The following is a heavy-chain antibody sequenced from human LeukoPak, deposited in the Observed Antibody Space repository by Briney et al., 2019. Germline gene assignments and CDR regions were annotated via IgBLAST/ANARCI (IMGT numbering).Heavy chain of an antibody. CDR1: GFTFSSYA. Sequence: GGSLRLSCAASGFTFSSYAMSWVRQAPGRGLEWVSTIGVIGGNTYYADSVKGRFTISRDDSRNTLYLHMNSLRAEDTALYYCAKDSAIVPAAPYGMDVWGQGTTVTVSS. V-gene: IGHV3-23*01. CDR2: IGVIGGNT. D-gene: IGHD2-2*01. J-gene: IGHJ6*02. CDR3: AKDSAIVPAAPYGMDV.